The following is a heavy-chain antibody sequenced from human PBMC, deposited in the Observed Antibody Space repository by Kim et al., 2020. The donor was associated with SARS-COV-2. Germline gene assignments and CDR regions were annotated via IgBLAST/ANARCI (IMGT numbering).Heavy chain of an antibody. CDR2: MYYSGST. D-gene: IGHD3-9*01. J-gene: IGHJ4*02. Sequence: SETLSLTCTVSGGSISSSSYYWGWIRQPPGKGLEWIGSMYYSGSTDYNPSLKSRVTISVDTSKNQFSLKLSSVTAADTAVYYCATNRHYYDILTGYYPQGYCGQGTLVTVSS. V-gene: IGHV4-39*07. CDR1: GGSISSSSYY. CDR3: ATNRHYYDILTGYYPQGY.